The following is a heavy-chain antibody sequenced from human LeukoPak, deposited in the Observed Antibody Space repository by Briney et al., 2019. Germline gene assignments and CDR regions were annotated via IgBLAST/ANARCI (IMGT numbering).Heavy chain of an antibody. CDR1: GGTFSSYA. CDR2: IIPIFGTA. V-gene: IGHV1-69*13. Sequence: ASVKVSCKASGGTFSSYAISWVRQAPGQGLEWMGGIIPIFGTANYAQKFQGKVTITADESTSTAYMELSSLRSEDTAVYYCARSNCGGDCYPNYYYMDVWGKGTTVTISS. CDR3: ARSNCGGDCYPNYYYMDV. D-gene: IGHD2-21*02. J-gene: IGHJ6*03.